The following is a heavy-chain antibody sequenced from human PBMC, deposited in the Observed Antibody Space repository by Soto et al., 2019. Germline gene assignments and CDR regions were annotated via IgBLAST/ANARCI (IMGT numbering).Heavy chain of an antibody. CDR3: ARILRGGVWGYAFEI. D-gene: IGHD3-16*01. Sequence: EVQLLEAGGGLVQPGGSLRLSCAASGFTFGSYWMTWVRQAPGKGLEWVANINQDGSEKYYVDSVKGQFTISRDNAKNSLSLQMNSRRVEDRGVYYCARILRGGVWGYAFEIGGQGKMIPVSS. CDR1: GFTFGSYW. CDR2: INQDGSEK. V-gene: IGHV3-7*01. J-gene: IGHJ3*02.